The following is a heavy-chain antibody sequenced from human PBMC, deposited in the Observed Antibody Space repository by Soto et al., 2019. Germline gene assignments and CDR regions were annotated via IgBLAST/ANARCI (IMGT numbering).Heavy chain of an antibody. CDR2: IYWDDDK. V-gene: IGHV2-5*02. D-gene: IGHD2-21*02. J-gene: IGHJ6*02. Sequence: QITLKESGPTLVKPTQTLTLTCTFSGLSLSTNGVGVGWIRQPPGKALEWLALIYWDDDKRYSPSLKSRLTITKDTSKNQVVLTMTNMDPVDTDTYYCVQSRCGGDCLQSDSSHSYYGLDVWGQGTTVTVSS. CDR3: VQSRCGGDCLQSDSSHSYYGLDV. CDR1: GLSLSTNGVG.